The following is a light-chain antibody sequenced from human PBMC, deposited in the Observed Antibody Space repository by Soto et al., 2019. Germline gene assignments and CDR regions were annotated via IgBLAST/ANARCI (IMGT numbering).Light chain of an antibody. CDR1: QSVRNW. CDR3: QQYSSYPLT. Sequence: DIQMTQSPSTLSASVGDRVSITCRASQSVRNWLAWYQQKPGKAPKVLIYDASNLQSGVSSRFSGSGSGTEFTLTSSTLQPDDFASYHCQQYSSYPLTFGHGTKVEIK. V-gene: IGKV1-5*01. CDR2: DAS. J-gene: IGKJ1*01.